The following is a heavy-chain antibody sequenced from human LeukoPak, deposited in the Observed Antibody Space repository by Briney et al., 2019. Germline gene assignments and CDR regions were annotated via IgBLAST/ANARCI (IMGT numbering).Heavy chain of an antibody. CDR1: GYTFTGYH. CDR2: INPNSGGT. Sequence: ASVKVSCKASGYTFTGYHIHWVRQAPGQGLEWMGWINPNSGGTNYAQKFQGRVTMTRDTSISTAYMELSRLRSDDTAVYFCARLRRSGPSRYFDYWGQGTLVTVSS. D-gene: IGHD3-3*01. CDR3: ARLRRSGPSRYFDY. V-gene: IGHV1-2*02. J-gene: IGHJ4*02.